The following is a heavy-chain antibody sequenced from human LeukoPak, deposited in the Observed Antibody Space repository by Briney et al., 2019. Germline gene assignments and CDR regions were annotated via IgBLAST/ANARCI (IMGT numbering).Heavy chain of an antibody. Sequence: GGSLRLSCAASGFTFSDNSMNWVRQAPGKGLEWVSYISSSSNTIYYADSVKGRFTISRDNAKNSLYLQMNSLRAEDTAVYYCARDLYYYDSSGYYSMDAFDIWGQGTMVTVSS. CDR2: ISSSSNTI. V-gene: IGHV3-48*04. D-gene: IGHD3-22*01. CDR1: GFTFSDNS. J-gene: IGHJ3*02. CDR3: ARDLYYYDSSGYYSMDAFDI.